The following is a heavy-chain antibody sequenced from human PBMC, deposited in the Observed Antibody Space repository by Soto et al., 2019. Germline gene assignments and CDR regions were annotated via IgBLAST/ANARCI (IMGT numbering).Heavy chain of an antibody. Sequence: PGGSLRLSCAASGFTFSNYNMNWVRQAPGKGLEWFSYITTSSTIYYADSVKGRFTMSRDNAKNSLYLQMNSLRVEDTAVYYCARTRAASEYCIVVWGQGTTVTVSS. CDR1: GFTFSNYN. J-gene: IGHJ6*02. CDR3: ARTRAASEYCIVV. CDR2: ITTSSTI. D-gene: IGHD1-7*01. V-gene: IGHV3-48*01.